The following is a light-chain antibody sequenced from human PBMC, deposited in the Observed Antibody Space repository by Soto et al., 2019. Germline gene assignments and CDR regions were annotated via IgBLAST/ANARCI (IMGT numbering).Light chain of an antibody. J-gene: IGKJ5*01. CDR2: DAS. V-gene: IGKV3-20*01. CDR3: QQYGSSPFT. CDR1: QSVNSD. Sequence: EVVLTQSPGTLSVSPGERATLSCRASQSVNSDLAWYNQKPGQAPRLLISDASNRATGIPDRFSGTGSGTEFTLTISRLEPGDFEVYYCQQYGSSPFTFGQGTRLEIK.